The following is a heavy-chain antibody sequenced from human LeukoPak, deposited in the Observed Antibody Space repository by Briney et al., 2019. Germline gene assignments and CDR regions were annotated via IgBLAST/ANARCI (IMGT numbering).Heavy chain of an antibody. V-gene: IGHV3-30*02. CDR2: IWYDESKN. CDR3: ARDAGERWTVDFDY. D-gene: IGHD3/OR15-3a*01. CDR1: GFTFSSYG. Sequence: GGSLRLSCAASGFTFSSYGMHCVRQAPGKGLEGGAFIWYDESKNSHADSVKGRFTISRDNSKNTLYLQVDSLRAEDTAVYYCARDAGERWTVDFDYWGQGTLVTVSS. J-gene: IGHJ4*02.